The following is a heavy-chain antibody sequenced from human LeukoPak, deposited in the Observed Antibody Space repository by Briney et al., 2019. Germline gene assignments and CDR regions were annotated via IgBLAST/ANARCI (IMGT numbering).Heavy chain of an antibody. CDR2: IWYDGSNK. Sequence: QPGRSLRLSCAASGFTFSSYGMHWVRQAPGKGLEWVAVIWYDGSNKYYADSVKGRFTISRDNSKSTLYLQMNSLRAEDTAVYYCAKEYDSSGPPFDYWGQGTLVTVSS. CDR3: AKEYDSSGPPFDY. V-gene: IGHV3-33*06. J-gene: IGHJ4*02. CDR1: GFTFSSYG. D-gene: IGHD3-22*01.